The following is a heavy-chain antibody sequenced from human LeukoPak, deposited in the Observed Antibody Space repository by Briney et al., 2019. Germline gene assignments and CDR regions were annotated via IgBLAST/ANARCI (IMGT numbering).Heavy chain of an antibody. CDR3: ARDPYSSSWYYFDY. V-gene: IGHV3-30*04. J-gene: IGHJ4*02. CDR1: GFTFSSHA. Sequence: GGSLRLSCAASGFTFSSHAMHWVRQAPGKGLEWVAVISYDGSNKYYADSVKGRFTISRDNSKNTLYLQMNSLRAEDTAVYYCARDPYSSSWYYFDYWGQGTLVTVSS. D-gene: IGHD6-13*01. CDR2: ISYDGSNK.